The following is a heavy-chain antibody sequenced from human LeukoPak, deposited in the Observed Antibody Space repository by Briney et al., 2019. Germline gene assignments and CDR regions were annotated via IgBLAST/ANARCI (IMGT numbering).Heavy chain of an antibody. Sequence: SVKVSCKASGGTFSSYAISWVRQAPGQGLEWMGRIIPILGIANYAQKFQGRVTITADKSTSTAYMELSSLKSEDTAVYYCARDVGPPYSGSFDYWGQGTLVTVSS. CDR1: GGTFSSYA. CDR3: ARDVGPPYSGSFDY. CDR2: IIPILGIA. V-gene: IGHV1-69*04. D-gene: IGHD1-26*01. J-gene: IGHJ4*02.